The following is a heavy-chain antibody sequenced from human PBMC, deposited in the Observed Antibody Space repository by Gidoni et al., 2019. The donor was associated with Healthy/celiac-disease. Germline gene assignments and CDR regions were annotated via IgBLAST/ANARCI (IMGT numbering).Heavy chain of an antibody. CDR3: AKDRQISITMVRGVIIMAPWFDP. CDR2: ISGSGGST. V-gene: IGHV3-23*01. Sequence: EVQLLDSGGGLVQPGGSLRLSCAASGFTSSSYAMSWVRQAPGKGLEWVSAISGSGGSTYYADSVKGRFTISRDNSKKTLYLQMNSLRAEDTAVYYCAKDRQISITMVRGVIIMAPWFDPWGQGTLVTVSS. J-gene: IGHJ5*02. CDR1: GFTSSSYA. D-gene: IGHD3-10*01.